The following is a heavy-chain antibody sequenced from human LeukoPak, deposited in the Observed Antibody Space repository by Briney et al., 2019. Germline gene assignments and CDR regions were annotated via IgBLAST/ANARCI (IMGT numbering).Heavy chain of an antibody. J-gene: IGHJ4*02. V-gene: IGHV4-38-2*02. D-gene: IGHD3-3*01. CDR2: IYHSGST. CDR1: GYSISSGYY. CDR3: ARGGYYDSGNNFKC. Sequence: SETLSLTCTVSGYSISSGYYWGWIRQPPGKGLEWIGSIYHSGSTYYNPSLKSRVTISVDTSKNQFSLKLSSVTAADTAVYYCARGGYYDSGNNFKCWGRGSLVTVSS.